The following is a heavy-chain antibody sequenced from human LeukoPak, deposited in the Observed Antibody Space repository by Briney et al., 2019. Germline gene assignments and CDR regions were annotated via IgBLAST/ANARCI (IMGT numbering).Heavy chain of an antibody. CDR1: GFTMSSYG. V-gene: IGHV3-33*01. D-gene: IGHD6-6*01. CDR3: ARGGDEYSSSPQEY. CDR2: IWHDGSNK. J-gene: IGHJ4*02. Sequence: SGGSLRLSCAASGFTMSSYGMHWVRQAPGKGLEWVAVIWHDGSNKFYADSVKGRFIISRDNPKNTVYLQMNILTAGDTGVYYCARGGDEYSSSPQEYWGVGTLVTVSS.